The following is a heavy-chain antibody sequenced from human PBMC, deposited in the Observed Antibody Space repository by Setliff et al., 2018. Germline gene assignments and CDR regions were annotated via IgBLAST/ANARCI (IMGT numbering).Heavy chain of an antibody. D-gene: IGHD2-21*01. V-gene: IGHV5-51*01. CDR1: GYTFTNSW. CDR3: ARRGERFFNWFDP. Sequence: PGESLKISCKGSGYTFTNSWINWVRQMPGKGLEWMGILYPGDSDATYSPSFQGQVTISTDTSINTAFLQWNNLKASDTAVYYCARRGERFFNWFDPWGQGTLVTVSS. CDR2: LYPGDSDA. J-gene: IGHJ5*02.